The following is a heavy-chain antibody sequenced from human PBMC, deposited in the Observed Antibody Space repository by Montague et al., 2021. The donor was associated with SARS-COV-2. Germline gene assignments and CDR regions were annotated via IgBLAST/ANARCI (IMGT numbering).Heavy chain of an antibody. D-gene: IGHD3-10*01. CDR1: GDAIISGDYY. J-gene: IGHJ4*02. Sequence: SETLSLTCTVSGDAIISGDYYWTWVRQPPGKGLEWIGYMRLSGXSXYXXXXKGRVSISIDTTKNQFSLKLNSVTAADTAVYYCARDRGLGVAENFDCWGQGTLVTVSS. CDR2: MRLSGXS. V-gene: IGHV4-30-4*01. CDR3: ARDRGLGVAENFDC.